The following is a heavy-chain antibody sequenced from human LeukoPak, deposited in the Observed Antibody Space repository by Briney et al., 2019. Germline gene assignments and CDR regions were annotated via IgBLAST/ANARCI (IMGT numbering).Heavy chain of an antibody. CDR1: GGSFSGYY. CDR3: ARGPAYDFWSGYHVRFDY. D-gene: IGHD3-3*01. J-gene: IGHJ4*02. Sequence: SETLSLTCAVYGGSFSGYYWSWIRQPPGKGLEWIGEINHSGSTNYNPSLKSRVTISVDTPKNQFSLKLSSVTAADTAVYYCARGPAYDFWSGYHVRFDYWGQGTLVTVSS. CDR2: INHSGST. V-gene: IGHV4-34*01.